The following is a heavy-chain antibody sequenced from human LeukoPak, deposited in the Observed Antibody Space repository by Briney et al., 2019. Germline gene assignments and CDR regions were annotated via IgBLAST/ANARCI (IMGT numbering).Heavy chain of an antibody. V-gene: IGHV4-4*09. CDR2: IHSSGGS. D-gene: IGHD1-26*01. CDR3: ARLGSYHDF. Sequence: SETLSLTCTVSGASISNYYWSWIRQTPEKGLEWMGHIHSSGGSSYYPSLKSRLTLSIDTSRNQLSLKLPSVTAADMAVYFCARLGSYHDFWGQGALVTVSS. J-gene: IGHJ4*02. CDR1: GASISNYY.